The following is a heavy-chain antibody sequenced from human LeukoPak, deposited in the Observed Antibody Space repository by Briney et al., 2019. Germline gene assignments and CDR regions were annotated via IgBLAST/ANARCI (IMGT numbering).Heavy chain of an antibody. CDR2: IYSGGST. D-gene: IGHD5-24*01. Sequence: GSLRLSCAASGFTVSSNYMSWVRQAPGKGLEWVSVIYSGGSTYYADSVKGRFTISRDNSKNTLYLQMNSLRADDTAVYYCAKDRVEMAILIDYWGQGTLVTVSS. J-gene: IGHJ4*02. CDR3: AKDRVEMAILIDY. CDR1: GFTVSSNY. V-gene: IGHV3-53*01.